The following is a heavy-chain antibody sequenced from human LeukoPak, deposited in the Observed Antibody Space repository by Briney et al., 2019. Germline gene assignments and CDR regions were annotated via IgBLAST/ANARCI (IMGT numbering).Heavy chain of an antibody. CDR1: GFTFSSYS. D-gene: IGHD1-26*01. Sequence: GGSLRLSCAASGFTFSSYSMNWVRQAPGKGLEWVSYIDSSSSTIYYADSVKGRFTISRDNAKNSLYLQMNSLRDEDTAVYYRARDSLVGATLDYWGQGTLVTVSS. J-gene: IGHJ4*02. V-gene: IGHV3-48*02. CDR2: IDSSSSTI. CDR3: ARDSLVGATLDY.